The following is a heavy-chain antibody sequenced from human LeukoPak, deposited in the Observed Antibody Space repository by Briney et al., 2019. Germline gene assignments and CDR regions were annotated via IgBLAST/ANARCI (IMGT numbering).Heavy chain of an antibody. V-gene: IGHV4-34*01. D-gene: IGHD3-10*01. Sequence: SETLSLTCAVYVGPFSGYYGSGTPKPPGKGREGIGEFNHSGSTNYNSSLKSRVTISVDTSKNQFSLKLSSVTAADTAVYYCARGYYGSGSHCCHMDVWGKGTTITVS. CDR2: FNHSGST. CDR3: ARGYYGSGSHCCHMDV. J-gene: IGHJ6*03. CDR1: VGPFSGYY.